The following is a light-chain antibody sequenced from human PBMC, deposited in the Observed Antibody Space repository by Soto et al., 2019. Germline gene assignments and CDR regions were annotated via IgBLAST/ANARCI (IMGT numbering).Light chain of an antibody. V-gene: IGLV2-14*03. J-gene: IGLJ2*01. CDR2: DVN. CDR3: TSWTTSTTMI. Sequence: QSALTQPASVSGSPGQSITISCTGTSSDIGAYNFVSWYQQHPGKAPKLMLYDVNIRPSGVSNRFSCSKSGNTASLTISGLQVEDEADYYCTSWTTSTTMIFGGGTKLTVL. CDR1: SSDIGAYNF.